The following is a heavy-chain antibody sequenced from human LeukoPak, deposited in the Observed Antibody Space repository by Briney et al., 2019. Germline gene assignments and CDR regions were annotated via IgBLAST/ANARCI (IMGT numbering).Heavy chain of an antibody. CDR3: TKRAEFGGFDP. D-gene: IGHD3-10*01. V-gene: IGHV3-23*01. J-gene: IGHJ5*02. CDR1: GFTFSTSA. CDR2: ISTTGGNT. Sequence: GGSLRLSCAASGFTFSTSAMSWVRQAPGKGLEWVSSISTTGGNTYYADSVKGRFTISRDNSNHTLYLQMNSLTAEDTAVYYCTKRAEFGGFDPWGQGTLVTVSS.